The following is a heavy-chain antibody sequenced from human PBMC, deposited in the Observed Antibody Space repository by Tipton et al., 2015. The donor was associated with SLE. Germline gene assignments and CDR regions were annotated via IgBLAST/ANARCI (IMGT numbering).Heavy chain of an antibody. CDR1: GYSISSGYY. CDR2: IYYSGST. Sequence: TLSLTCTVSGYSISSGYYWGWIRQPPGKGLEWIGSIYYSGSTNYNPSLKSRVTISVDTSKNQFSLKLSSVTAADTAVYYCARRAGWFDPWGQGTLVTVSS. V-gene: IGHV4-38-2*02. CDR3: ARRAGWFDP. J-gene: IGHJ5*02. D-gene: IGHD6-19*01.